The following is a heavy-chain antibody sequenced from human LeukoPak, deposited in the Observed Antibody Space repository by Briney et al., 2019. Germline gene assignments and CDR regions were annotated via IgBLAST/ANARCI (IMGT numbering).Heavy chain of an antibody. CDR2: INPNNGNL. V-gene: IGHV1-8*03. CDR1: GYTFGSDD. J-gene: IGHJ6*03. Sequence: ASVKVSCKASGYTFGSDDINWVRQATGQGLEWMGWINPNNGNLGYAQKFQGRVTITRNTPISTAYMELSSLTSEDTAVYYCARTLVRHLDRHYYMDVWGKGTTVTVSS. CDR3: ARTLVRHLDRHYYMDV. D-gene: IGHD3-3*01.